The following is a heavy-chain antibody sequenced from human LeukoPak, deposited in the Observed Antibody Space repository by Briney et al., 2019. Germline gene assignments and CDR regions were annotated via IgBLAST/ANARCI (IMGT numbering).Heavy chain of an antibody. V-gene: IGHV4-39*01. J-gene: IGHJ4*02. CDR1: RGSISSSSYY. CDR2: IYYSGST. CDR3: ARHTYDSSGFLFDY. D-gene: IGHD3-22*01. Sequence: SETLSLTCTVSRGSISSSSYYWGWIRQPPGNGLEWIGSIYYSGSTYYNPSLKSRVTISVDTSKNQFSLKLSSVTAADTAVYYCARHTYDSSGFLFDYWGQGTLVTVSS.